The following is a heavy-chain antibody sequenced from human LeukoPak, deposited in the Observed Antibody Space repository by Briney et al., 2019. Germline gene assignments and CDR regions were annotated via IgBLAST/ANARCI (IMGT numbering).Heavy chain of an antibody. V-gene: IGHV3-21*04. CDR2: VTSSSSYT. D-gene: IGHD3-22*01. CDR1: EFSFSSYN. CDR3: AKASAMIVVVSKHFDY. J-gene: IGHJ4*02. Sequence: GGSLRLSCAASEFSFSSYNMNWVRQAPGKGLEWVSSVTSSSSYTFYADSVKGRFTISRDNSKNTLYLQMNSLRAEDTAVYYCAKASAMIVVVSKHFDYWGQGTLVTVSS.